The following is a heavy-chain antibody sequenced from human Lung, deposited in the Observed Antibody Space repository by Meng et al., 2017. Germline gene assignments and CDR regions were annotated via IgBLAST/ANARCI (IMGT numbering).Heavy chain of an antibody. J-gene: IGHJ4*02. D-gene: IGHD2-21*01. CDR1: GYTFTAYY. Sequence: QVQLGQSGADVKKPGASVKVSCKASGYTFTAYYIHWVRQAPGQGLEWMGRINPNSGGTNFAQKFQGRVIMTRDTSIGTAYMELSSLGFDDTAVYYCAKALGWGSSPDYWGQGILVTVSS. CDR3: AKALGWGSSPDY. V-gene: IGHV1-2*06. CDR2: INPNSGGT.